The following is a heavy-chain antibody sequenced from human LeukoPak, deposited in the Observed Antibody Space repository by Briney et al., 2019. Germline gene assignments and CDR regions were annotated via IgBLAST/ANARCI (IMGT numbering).Heavy chain of an antibody. CDR2: ISYDGSNK. CDR1: GFTFSSYA. V-gene: IGHV3-30-3*01. CDR3: AKGRGGLSVDY. Sequence: GGSLRLSCAASGFTFSSYAMHWVRQAPGKGLEWMAVISYDGSNKYYADSVKGRFTISRDNSKNTLYLQMNSLRAEDTAVYYCAKGRGGLSVDYWGQGTLVTVPS. D-gene: IGHD2-15*01. J-gene: IGHJ4*02.